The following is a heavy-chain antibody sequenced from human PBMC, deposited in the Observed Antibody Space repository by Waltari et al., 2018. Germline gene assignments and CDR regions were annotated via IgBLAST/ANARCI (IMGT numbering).Heavy chain of an antibody. V-gene: IGHV3-48*01. Sequence: EVQLVESGGGLVQPGGSLRLSCAASGFTFSSYSMNWVRQAPGKGLEWVSYISSSSSTIYYADSVKGRFTISRDNAKNSLYLQMNSLRAEDTAVYYCARVAVAGKFDYWGQGTLVTVSS. D-gene: IGHD6-19*01. J-gene: IGHJ4*02. CDR3: ARVAVAGKFDY. CDR2: ISSSSSTI. CDR1: GFTFSSYS.